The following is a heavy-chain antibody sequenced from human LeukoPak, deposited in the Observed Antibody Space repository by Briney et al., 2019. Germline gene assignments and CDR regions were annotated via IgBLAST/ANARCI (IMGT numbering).Heavy chain of an antibody. CDR2: IYGGDTT. CDR3: ARAIQFGGYFDY. Sequence: PGGSLRLSCAASGFIVSRDYMSWVRQAPGKGLEWVSVIYGGDTTYYADSVRGRFTISRDTSKNTLYLQMNSLRADDTAVYYCARAIQFGGYFDYWGQGTLVTVSS. J-gene: IGHJ4*02. V-gene: IGHV3-53*01. CDR1: GFIVSRDY. D-gene: IGHD2-15*01.